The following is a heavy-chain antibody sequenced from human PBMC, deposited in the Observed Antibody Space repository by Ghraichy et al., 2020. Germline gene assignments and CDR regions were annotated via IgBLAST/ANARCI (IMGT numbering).Heavy chain of an antibody. D-gene: IGHD2-2*01. J-gene: IGHJ4*02. Sequence: GGSLRLSCAASGFTLSSYAMSWVRHAPGKGLEWVSAISGSGGSTYYADSVKGRFTISRDNSKNTLYLQMNSLRAEDTAVYYCAKEPRLVVPAASFDYWGQGTLVTVSS. CDR2: ISGSGGST. V-gene: IGHV3-23*01. CDR3: AKEPRLVVPAASFDY. CDR1: GFTLSSYA.